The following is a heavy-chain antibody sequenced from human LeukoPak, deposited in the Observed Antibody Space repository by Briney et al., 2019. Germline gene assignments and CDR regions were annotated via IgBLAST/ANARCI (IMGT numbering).Heavy chain of an antibody. D-gene: IGHD6-19*01. CDR2: IASSGTIK. CDR1: GFPFSDYE. J-gene: IGHJ4*02. Sequence: GGSLRLSCVVSGFPFSDYEMNWVRQARGKGLEWVSNIASSGTIKYYADSVKGRFSISRDNAKSSLYLQMNSLRVEDTAVYYCALLAVASDFDYWGQGALVTVSS. V-gene: IGHV3-48*03. CDR3: ALLAVASDFDY.